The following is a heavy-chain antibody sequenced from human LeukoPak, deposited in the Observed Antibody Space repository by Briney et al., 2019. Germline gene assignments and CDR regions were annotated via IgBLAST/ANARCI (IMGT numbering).Heavy chain of an antibody. CDR3: ARGSYDSSGYYFDY. CDR2: MNPNSGNT. V-gene: IGHV1-8*03. D-gene: IGHD3-22*01. CDR1: GYTFTSCD. J-gene: IGHJ4*02. Sequence: ASVKVSCKASGYTFTSCDINWVRQATGQGLEWMGWMNPNSGNTGYAQKFQGRVTITRNTSISTAYMELSSLRSEDTAVYYCARGSYDSSGYYFDYWGQGTLVTVSS.